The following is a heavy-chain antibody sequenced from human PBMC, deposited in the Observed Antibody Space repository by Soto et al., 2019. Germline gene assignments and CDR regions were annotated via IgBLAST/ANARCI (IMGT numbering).Heavy chain of an antibody. V-gene: IGHV6-1*01. CDR1: GDSVSSYSAA. CDR3: VRDRYSSSGWFDP. CDR2: TYYRSRFFS. J-gene: IGHJ5*02. Sequence: SQTLSLTCAISGDSVSSYSAAWNWIRQSPSGGLEWLGRTYYRSRFFSDYAESVKSRIVINPDTSKNQFSLQLKSVTPEDTAVYYCVRDRYSSSGWFDPWGQGTPVTVSS. D-gene: IGHD3-10*01.